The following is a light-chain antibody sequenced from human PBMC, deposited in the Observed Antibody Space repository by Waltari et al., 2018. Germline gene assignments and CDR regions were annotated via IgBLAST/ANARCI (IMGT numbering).Light chain of an antibody. CDR1: QTIYNS. CDR2: DAS. V-gene: IGKV1-39*01. J-gene: IGKJ2*01. CDR3: QQSYTLPYT. Sequence: EIQMTQSPSPLSASVGDRVTITCRSSQTIYNSLNWYQHKPGKAPRLLISDASTLQNGVPSRFSGRGSGTEFTLAISRLQPEDFATYYCQQSYTLPYTFGQGTQLDI.